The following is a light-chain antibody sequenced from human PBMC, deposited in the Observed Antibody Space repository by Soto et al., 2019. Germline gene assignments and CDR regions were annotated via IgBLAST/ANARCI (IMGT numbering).Light chain of an antibody. CDR2: GAS. V-gene: IGKV3-20*01. CDR1: QSISSSY. CDR3: QQYGSSPRT. J-gene: IGKJ1*01. Sequence: EIVLTQSPGTLSLSPGERATLSCRASQSISSSYVAWYQHNPGQAPRLLIYGASSRATGIPDRFSGSGSGTDFTLTISRLEPEDFAVYYCQQYGSSPRTFGQGTKVEI.